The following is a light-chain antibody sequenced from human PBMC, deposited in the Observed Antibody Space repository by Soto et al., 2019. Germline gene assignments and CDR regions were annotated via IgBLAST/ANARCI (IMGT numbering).Light chain of an antibody. Sequence: QSVLTQPPSASGTPRQRGTISFSGSSSNNGSNTVNWYQQLPGTAPKLLIYSNNQRPSGVPDRFSGSKSGTSASLAISGLQSEDEADYYCAAWDDSLNGYVFGTGTKVTVL. CDR3: AAWDDSLNGYV. V-gene: IGLV1-44*01. CDR2: SNN. J-gene: IGLJ1*01. CDR1: SSNNGSNT.